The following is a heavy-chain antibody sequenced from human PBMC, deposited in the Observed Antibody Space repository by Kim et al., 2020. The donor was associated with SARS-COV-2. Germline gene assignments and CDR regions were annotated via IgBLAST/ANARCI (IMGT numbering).Heavy chain of an antibody. J-gene: IGHJ4*02. Sequence: TSYADSVKGRFTISRDNAKNTLYLQMNSLRAEDTAVYYCARLNPARYFDYWGQGTLVTVSS. V-gene: IGHV3-74*01. CDR3: ARLNPARYFDY. CDR2: T.